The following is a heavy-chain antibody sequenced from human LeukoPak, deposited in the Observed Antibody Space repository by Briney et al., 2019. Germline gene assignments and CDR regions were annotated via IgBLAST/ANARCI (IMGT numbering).Heavy chain of an antibody. J-gene: IGHJ4*02. CDR3: ARTLYYYDSSGYYYFDY. Sequence: SETLSLTCTVSGGSISSYYWSWIRQFPGKGLKWIGYIYDSGSTNYNPSLKSRVTISVDTSKNQFSLKLSSVTAADTAVYYCARTLYYYDSSGYYYFDYWGQGTLVTVSS. CDR2: IYDSGST. V-gene: IGHV4-4*09. CDR1: GGSISSYY. D-gene: IGHD3-22*01.